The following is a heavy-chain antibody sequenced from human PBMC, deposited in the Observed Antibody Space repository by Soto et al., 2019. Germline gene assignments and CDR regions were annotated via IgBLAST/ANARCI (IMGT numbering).Heavy chain of an antibody. J-gene: IGHJ4*02. CDR2: INSDGSST. CDR1: GFTFSSYW. Sequence: EVQLVESGGGLVQPGGSLRLSCAASGFTFSSYWMHWVRQAPGKGLVWVSRINSDGSSTSYADSVKGRFTISRDNAKNTLYLHMNRLRAEDTAVYYCEREDAAVFDYWGQGTLVTVSS. V-gene: IGHV3-74*01. CDR3: EREDAAVFDY. D-gene: IGHD5-18*01.